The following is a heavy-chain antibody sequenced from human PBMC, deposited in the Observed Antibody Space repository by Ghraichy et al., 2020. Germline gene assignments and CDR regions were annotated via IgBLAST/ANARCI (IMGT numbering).Heavy chain of an antibody. CDR1: GFTFSSYG. Sequence: LSLTCAASGFTFSSYGMHWVRQAPGKGLEWVAVIWYDGSNKYYADSVKGRFTISRDNSKNTLYLQMNSLRAEDTAVYYCARDPMYYDILTGYYLIDRIDYWGQGTLVTVSS. J-gene: IGHJ4*02. CDR3: ARDPMYYDILTGYYLIDRIDY. CDR2: IWYDGSNK. D-gene: IGHD3-9*01. V-gene: IGHV3-33*01.